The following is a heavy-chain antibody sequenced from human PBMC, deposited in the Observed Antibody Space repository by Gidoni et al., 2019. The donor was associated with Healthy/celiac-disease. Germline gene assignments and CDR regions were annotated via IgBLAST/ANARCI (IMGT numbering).Heavy chain of an antibody. CDR2: SSWNSGSI. CDR3: AKDIEIGLPEGGLGAFDI. D-gene: IGHD6-19*01. CDR1: GFPFDDYA. J-gene: IGHJ3*02. Sequence: EVQLVESGGGLVQPGRSLSLTCAAAGFPFDDYAMHWVRQAPGKGLEWVSGSSWNSGSIGYADSVKGRFTISRDNAKNSLYLQMNSLRAEDTALYYCAKDIEIGLPEGGLGAFDIWGQGTMVTVSS. V-gene: IGHV3-9*01.